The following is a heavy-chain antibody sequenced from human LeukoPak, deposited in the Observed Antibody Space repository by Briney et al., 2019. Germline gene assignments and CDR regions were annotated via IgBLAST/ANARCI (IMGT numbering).Heavy chain of an antibody. CDR3: ATGPMTYFDY. V-gene: IGHV1-24*01. CDR2: FDPEDGET. J-gene: IGHJ4*02. Sequence: ASVKVSCKVSGYTLTELSMHWVRQAPGKGLEWMGGFDPEDGETIYAQKFQGRVTVTEDTSTDTAYMELSSLRSEDTAVYYCATGPMTYFDYWGQGTLVTVSS. CDR1: GYTLTELS.